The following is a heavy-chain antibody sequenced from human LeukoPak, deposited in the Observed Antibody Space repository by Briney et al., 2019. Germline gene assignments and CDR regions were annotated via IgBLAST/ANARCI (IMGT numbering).Heavy chain of an antibody. V-gene: IGHV1-69*04. J-gene: IGHJ4*02. CDR1: GGTFSSYA. Sequence: SVKVSCKASGGTFSSYAIGWVRQAPGQGLEWMGRIIPILGIANYAQKFQGRVTITADKSTSTAYMELSSLESEDTAVYYCASALKRGSAGTLIDYWGQGTLVTVSS. CDR2: IIPILGIA. D-gene: IGHD6-13*01. CDR3: ASALKRGSAGTLIDY.